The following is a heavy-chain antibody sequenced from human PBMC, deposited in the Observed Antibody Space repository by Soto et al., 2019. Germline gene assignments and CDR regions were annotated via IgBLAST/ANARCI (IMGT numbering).Heavy chain of an antibody. CDR2: ISGSGGST. CDR1: GFTFSSYA. CDR3: AKDRGYYDSSGYYLSLFDY. Sequence: QLGGSLRLSCAASGFTFSSYAMSWVRQAPGKGLEWVSAISGSGGSTYYADSVKGRFTISRDNSKNTLYLQMNSLRAEDTAVYYCAKDRGYYDSSGYYLSLFDYWGQGTLVTVSS. V-gene: IGHV3-23*01. J-gene: IGHJ4*02. D-gene: IGHD3-22*01.